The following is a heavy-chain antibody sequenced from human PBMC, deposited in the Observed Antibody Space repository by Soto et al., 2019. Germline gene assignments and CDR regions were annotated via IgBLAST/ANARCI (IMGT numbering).Heavy chain of an antibody. CDR2: MYYTGNK. Sequence: SETLSLTCTASGGSISSSTYYWDWIRQAPGKGLEWIGAMYYTGNKNYNPSLESRVTMSVDTSKNQFSLKLSSVTPTDTAVYYCARAVFPYYYDSSGYRGGNWFDPWGQGTLVTVSS. D-gene: IGHD3-22*01. J-gene: IGHJ5*02. CDR3: ARAVFPYYYDSSGYRGGNWFDP. CDR1: GGSISSSTYY. V-gene: IGHV4-39*01.